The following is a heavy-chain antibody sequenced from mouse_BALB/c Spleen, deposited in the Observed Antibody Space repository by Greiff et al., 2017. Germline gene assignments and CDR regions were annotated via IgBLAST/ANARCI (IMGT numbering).Heavy chain of an antibody. V-gene: IGHV1-5*01. CDR3: TRSGVRRGYFDV. CDR2: IYPGNSDT. CDR1: GYTFTSYW. J-gene: IGHJ1*01. D-gene: IGHD2-14*01. Sequence: EVQLQQSGTVLARPGASVKMSCKASGYTFTSYWMHWVKQRPGQGLEWIGAIYPGNSDTRYNQKFKGKAKLTAVTSTSTAYMELSSLTNEDSAVYYCTRSGVRRGYFDVWGAGTTVTVSS.